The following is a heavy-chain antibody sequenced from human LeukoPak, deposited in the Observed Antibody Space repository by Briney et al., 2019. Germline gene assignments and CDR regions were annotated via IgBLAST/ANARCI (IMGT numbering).Heavy chain of an antibody. J-gene: IGHJ6*02. D-gene: IGHD4-17*01. V-gene: IGHV3-21*01. CDR1: GFTFSNYS. Sequence: PGGSLTLSCAAYGFTFSNYSMNWVRQAPGKGMEWESSISNSSSYIYYADSVTGRFTISRDNAKNPLYLQMNSLRAEDTAVYYCARGGVDYGDYGLALYYYYGMDVWGQGTTVTVSS. CDR2: ISNSSSYI. CDR3: ARGGVDYGDYGLALYYYYGMDV.